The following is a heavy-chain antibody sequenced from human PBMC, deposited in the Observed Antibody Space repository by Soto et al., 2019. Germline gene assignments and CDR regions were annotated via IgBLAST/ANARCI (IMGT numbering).Heavy chain of an antibody. CDR3: ASIRSGDYKEYYFAY. CDR2: IYYSGST. V-gene: IGHV4-31*03. CDR1: GGSISSGGYY. Sequence: SDTLSLTCTVFGGSISSGGYYWSWIRQHPGKGLEWIGYIYYSGSTYYNPSLKSRVTISVDTSKNQFSLKLSSVTAADTAVYYCASIRSGDYKEYYFAYWGKGPLVTASS. D-gene: IGHD4-17*01. J-gene: IGHJ4*02.